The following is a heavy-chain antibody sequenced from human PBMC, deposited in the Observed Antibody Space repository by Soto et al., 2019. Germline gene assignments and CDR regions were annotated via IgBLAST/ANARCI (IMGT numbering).Heavy chain of an antibody. D-gene: IGHD6-13*01. Sequence: QVQLVQSGAEVKKPGASVKVSCKASGYTFTSYGISWVRQAPGQGLEWMGWISAYNGNTNYAQKLQGRVTMTTDTTKSTAYMELRSLRSDDTAVYYCARDGIAAAGTGIYGMDVWGQGTTVTVSS. CDR3: ARDGIAAAGTGIYGMDV. CDR1: GYTFTSYG. CDR2: ISAYNGNT. J-gene: IGHJ6*02. V-gene: IGHV1-18*04.